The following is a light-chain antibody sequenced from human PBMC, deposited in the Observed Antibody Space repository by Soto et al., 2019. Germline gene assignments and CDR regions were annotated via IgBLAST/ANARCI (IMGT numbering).Light chain of an antibody. Sequence: DIQMTQSPSSLSASVGDRVTITCRASQSISSYLNWYQQKPGKAPKLLIYAASSLQSGVPSRFSGSGSGTDFTLTISSLQPEDFATYYCQQSHSPPFTLGPGTKVDIK. CDR2: AAS. CDR3: QQSHSPPFT. J-gene: IGKJ3*01. CDR1: QSISSY. V-gene: IGKV1-39*01.